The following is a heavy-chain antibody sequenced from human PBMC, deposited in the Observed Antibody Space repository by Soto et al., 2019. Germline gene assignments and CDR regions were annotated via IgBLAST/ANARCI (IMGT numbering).Heavy chain of an antibody. CDR2: ISGSDGRT. CDR3: AKASNSGYGYCFDS. V-gene: IGHV3-23*01. Sequence: GGSLRLSCAASGFTFSTYAMGWVRQAPGKGLEWVSSISGSDGRTYYADSVKGRFIISRDNSENTLYVQMNSLRAEDTAVYYCAKASNSGYGYCFDSWGQGTLVTVSS. D-gene: IGHD3-22*01. CDR1: GFTFSTYA. J-gene: IGHJ4*02.